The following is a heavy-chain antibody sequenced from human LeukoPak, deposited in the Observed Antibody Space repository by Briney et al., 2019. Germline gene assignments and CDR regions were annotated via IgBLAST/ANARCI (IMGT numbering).Heavy chain of an antibody. D-gene: IGHD4-17*01. CDR2: ISGSGSST. CDR1: GFTFNAYA. J-gene: IGHJ4*02. CDR3: AREAVTRNYFDY. V-gene: IGHV3-23*01. Sequence: GGSLRLSCAASGFTFNAYAMSWVRQAPGKGLEWVSAISGSGSSTYYADSVRGRFTISRDESKSTVYLHMDSLRAEDTAVYYCAREAVTRNYFDYWGQGTLVTVSS.